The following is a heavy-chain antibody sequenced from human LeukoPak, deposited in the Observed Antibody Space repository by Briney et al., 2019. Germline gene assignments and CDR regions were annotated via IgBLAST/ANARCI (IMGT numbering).Heavy chain of an antibody. V-gene: IGHV4-4*09. Sequence: SETLSLTCTVSGGSISSCYWSWIRQPPGKGLEWIGYIYTSGSTNYNPSLKSRVTISVDTSKNQFSLKLSSVTAADTAVYYCARQRGITMISRGAFDIWGQGTMVTVSS. D-gene: IGHD3-22*01. CDR2: IYTSGST. CDR1: GGSISSCY. J-gene: IGHJ3*02. CDR3: ARQRGITMISRGAFDI.